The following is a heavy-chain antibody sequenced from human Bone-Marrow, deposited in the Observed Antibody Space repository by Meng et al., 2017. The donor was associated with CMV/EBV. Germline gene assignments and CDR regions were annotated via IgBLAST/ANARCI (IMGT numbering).Heavy chain of an antibody. Sequence: ASVKVSCKTSGYSFTGYNMQWVRQAPGQGLEWMGWIDPNSGDTNIAQRFQGRVTMTRDTSISTAYMILIRLKSDDTAVYYCARLDRSGWYSPFDYWGQGTLVTVSS. J-gene: IGHJ4*02. CDR1: GYSFTGYN. V-gene: IGHV1-2*02. D-gene: IGHD6-19*01. CDR2: IDPNSGDT. CDR3: ARLDRSGWYSPFDY.